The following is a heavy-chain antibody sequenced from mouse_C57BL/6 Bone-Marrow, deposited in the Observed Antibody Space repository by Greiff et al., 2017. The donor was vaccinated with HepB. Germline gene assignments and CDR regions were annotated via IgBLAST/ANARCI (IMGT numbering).Heavy chain of an antibody. CDR1: EYEFTSHD. V-gene: IGHV5-2*01. Sequence: EVHLVESGGGLVQPGESLKLSCESTEYEFTSHDMSWVRQTPEKRLELVAAINSDGGSTYYPDTMERRFIISRDNTKKTLYLQMSSLRSEDTALYYCARPFLTSAWFAYWGQGTLVTVSA. J-gene: IGHJ3*01. D-gene: IGHD1-1*01. CDR3: ARPFLTSAWFAY. CDR2: INSDGGST.